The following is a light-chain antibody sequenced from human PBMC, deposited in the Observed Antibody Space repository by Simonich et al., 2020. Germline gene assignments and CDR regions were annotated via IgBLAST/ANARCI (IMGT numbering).Light chain of an antibody. J-gene: IGKJ2*01. CDR2: WTS. V-gene: IGKV4-1*01. CDR1: QIVLYSSNNKNY. Sequence: DIVMTQSPDSLAVSLGERATINCKSSQIVLYSSNNKNYLAWYQQKPGQPPKLLIYWTSTRESGVPDRFSRSGSVTDFTLTISSLQAEDVAVYYCQQYYSTPYTFGQGTKLEIK. CDR3: QQYYSTPYT.